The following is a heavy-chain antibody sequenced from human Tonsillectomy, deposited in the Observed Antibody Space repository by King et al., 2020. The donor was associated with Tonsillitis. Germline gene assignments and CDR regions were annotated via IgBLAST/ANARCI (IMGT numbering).Heavy chain of an antibody. CDR2: IYTSGST. D-gene: IGHD6-13*01. J-gene: IGHJ5*02. V-gene: IGHV4-61*02. Sequence: VQLQESGPGLVKPSQTLSLTCTVSGGSISSGSYYWSWIRQPAGKGLEWIGRIYTSGSTNYNPSLKSRVTISVDPSKNQFSLKLSSVTAADTAVYYCARGTAAGTKGGYWFDPWGQGTLVTVSS. CDR1: GGSISSGSYY. CDR3: ARGTAAGTKGGYWFDP.